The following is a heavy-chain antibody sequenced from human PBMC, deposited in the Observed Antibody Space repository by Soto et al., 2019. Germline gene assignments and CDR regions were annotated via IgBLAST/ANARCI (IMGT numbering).Heavy chain of an antibody. CDR1: GYSFTSYW. V-gene: IGHV5-10-1*01. CDR2: IDPSDSYT. CDR3: AIQMGSCSGGSCNGYFYCMDV. J-gene: IGHJ6*02. Sequence: GESLKISCKGSGYSFTSYWISWVRQMPGKGLEWMGRIDPSDSYTNYSPSFQGHVSISADKSISTTYLQWSSLKASDTAMYYCAIQMGSCSGGSCNGYFYCMDVWCQGTTETVSS. D-gene: IGHD2-15*01.